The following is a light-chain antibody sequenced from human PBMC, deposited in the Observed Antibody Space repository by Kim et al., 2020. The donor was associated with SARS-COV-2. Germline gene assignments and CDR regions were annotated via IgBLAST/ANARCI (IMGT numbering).Light chain of an antibody. CDR3: TSYAGSGNGV. J-gene: IGLJ3*02. CDR1: SSDIGAYDY. V-gene: IGLV2-8*01. CDR2: EVS. Sequence: QSALTQPPSASGSPGQSVNIPCTGSSSDIGAYDYVSWYQHHPGKGPKLLFFEVSERPSGVPARFSGSKSGNTASLTVSARQAEDEADYYCTSYAGSGNGVFGGGTKVTVL.